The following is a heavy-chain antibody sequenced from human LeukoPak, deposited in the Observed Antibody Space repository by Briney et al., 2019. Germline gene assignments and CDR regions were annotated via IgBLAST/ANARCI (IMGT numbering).Heavy chain of an antibody. D-gene: IGHD2-2*02. CDR1: GFTFSSYS. CDR2: ISSSISYI. V-gene: IGHV3-21*01. J-gene: IGHJ3*02. CDR3: ARTGCSSATCYTFEAFDI. Sequence: GGSLRLSCAAAGFTFSSYSMNWVRQAPGKGLEWVSSISSSISYIYYADSMQGRFTISRDNAKNSLYLQMSSLRAEDTAVYYCARTGCSSATCYTFEAFDIWGQGTMVTVSS.